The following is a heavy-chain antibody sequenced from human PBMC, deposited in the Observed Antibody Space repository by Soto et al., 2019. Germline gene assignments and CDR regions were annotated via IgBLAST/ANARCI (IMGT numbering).Heavy chain of an antibody. CDR2: IWYDGSNK. Sequence: GGSLRLSCAASGLTFSSYGMHWVRQAPGKGLEWVAVIWYDGSNKYYADSVKGRFTISRDNSKNTLYLQMNSLRAEDTAVYYCARDGPNTYYYDSSGNPFDYWGQGTLVTAPQ. CDR3: ARDGPNTYYYDSSGNPFDY. V-gene: IGHV3-33*01. J-gene: IGHJ4*02. D-gene: IGHD3-22*01. CDR1: GLTFSSYG.